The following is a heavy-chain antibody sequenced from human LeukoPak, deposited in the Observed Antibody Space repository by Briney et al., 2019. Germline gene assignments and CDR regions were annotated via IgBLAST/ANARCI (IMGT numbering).Heavy chain of an antibody. CDR1: GFTISSYY. J-gene: IGHJ2*01. CDR3: ARRVYCSGGSCYRYWYFDL. Sequence: PSETLSLTCTVSGFTISSYYWSWIRQPPGKGLEWIGYIYYSGSTNYNPSLKSRVTISVDTSKNQFSLKLSSVTAADTAVYYCARRVYCSGGSCYRYWYFDLWGRGTLVTVSS. V-gene: IGHV4-59*08. CDR2: IYYSGST. D-gene: IGHD2-15*01.